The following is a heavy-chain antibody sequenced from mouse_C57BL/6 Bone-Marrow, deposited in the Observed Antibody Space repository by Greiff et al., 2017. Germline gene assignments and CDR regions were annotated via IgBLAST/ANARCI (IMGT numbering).Heavy chain of an antibody. V-gene: IGHV1-64*01. CDR3: ARAGTTVVAKWYFDV. D-gene: IGHD1-1*01. Sequence: QVQLQQPGAELVKPGASVKLSCKASGYTFTSYWMHWVKQRPGQGLEWIGMIHPNSGSTNYNEKFKSKATLTVDKSSSTAYMQLSSLTSEDSAVSYCARAGTTVVAKWYFDVWGTGTTVTVSS. J-gene: IGHJ1*03. CDR1: GYTFTSYW. CDR2: IHPNSGST.